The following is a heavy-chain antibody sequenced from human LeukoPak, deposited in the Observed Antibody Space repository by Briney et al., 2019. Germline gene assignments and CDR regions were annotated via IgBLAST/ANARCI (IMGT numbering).Heavy chain of an antibody. D-gene: IGHD3-22*01. V-gene: IGHV3-9*01. CDR2: ISWNSGSI. CDR1: GFTFDDYA. CDR3: ASSGYYYEYFDAFDI. J-gene: IGHJ3*02. Sequence: GGSLRLSCAASGFTFDDYAMHWVRQAPGKGLEWVSGISWNSGSIGYADSVKGRFTISRDNAKNSLYLQMNSLRAEDTAVYYCASSGYYYEYFDAFDIWGQGTMVTVSS.